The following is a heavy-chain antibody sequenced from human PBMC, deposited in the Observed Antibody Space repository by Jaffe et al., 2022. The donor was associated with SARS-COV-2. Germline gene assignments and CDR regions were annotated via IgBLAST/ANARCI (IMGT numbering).Heavy chain of an antibody. J-gene: IGHJ1*01. CDR2: ISYDGSNK. D-gene: IGHD5-18*01. V-gene: IGHV3-30-3*01. CDR1: GFTFSSYA. Sequence: QVQLVESGGGVVQPGRSLRLSCAASGFTFSSYAMHWVRQAPGKGLEWVAVISYDGSNKYYADSVKGRFTISRDNSKNTLYLQMNSLRAEDTAVYYCARDQPEGIQLWLMYFQHWGQGTLVTVSS. CDR3: ARDQPEGIQLWLMYFQH.